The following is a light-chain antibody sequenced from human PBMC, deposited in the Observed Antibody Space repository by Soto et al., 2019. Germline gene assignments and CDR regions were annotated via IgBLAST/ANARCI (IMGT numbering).Light chain of an antibody. CDR3: CSYAGSFTLVV. Sequence: QSVLTQPRAVSGSPGQSVTISCTGTSSDVGAYNYVSWYQQHPGKAPKLIIYDVSERPSGVPDHFSGSKSGNTASLTISGLQAEHEADYYCCSYAGSFTLVVFGGGTKLTVL. CDR1: SSDVGAYNY. J-gene: IGLJ3*02. V-gene: IGLV2-11*01. CDR2: DVS.